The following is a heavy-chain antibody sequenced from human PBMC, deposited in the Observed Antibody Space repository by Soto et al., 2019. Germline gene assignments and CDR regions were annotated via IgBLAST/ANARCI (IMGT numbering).Heavy chain of an antibody. CDR1: GFTFTSSA. CDR3: AALWVYSGYDGSG. CDR2: IVVGSGNT. D-gene: IGHD5-12*01. Sequence: GASVKVSCKASGFTFTSSAMQWVRQARGQRLEWIGWIVVGSGNTNYAQKFQERVTITRDMSTSTAHMELSSLRSEDTAVYYCAALWVYSGYDGSGWGQGTLVTVPS. V-gene: IGHV1-58*02. J-gene: IGHJ4*02.